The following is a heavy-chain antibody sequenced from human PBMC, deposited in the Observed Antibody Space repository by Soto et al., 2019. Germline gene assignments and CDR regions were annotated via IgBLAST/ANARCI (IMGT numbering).Heavy chain of an antibody. V-gene: IGHV3-48*03. D-gene: IGHD3-3*02. CDR3: ARSPFLECN. CDR1: GFTFSAYE. J-gene: IGHJ4*02. CDR2: ISSSGNTI. Sequence: QPGGSLRLSCAASGFTFSAYEMNWVRQAPGKGLEWVSYISSSGNTIYYADSVKGRFTISRDNAKNSLFLQMNSLRVEDTAFYYCARSPFLECNWAQGTLVTVSS.